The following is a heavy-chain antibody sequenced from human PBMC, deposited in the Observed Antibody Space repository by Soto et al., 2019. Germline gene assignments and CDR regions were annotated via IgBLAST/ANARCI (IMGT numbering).Heavy chain of an antibody. CDR2: ISTVGNT. CDR1: GFTFSNYD. D-gene: IGHD2-21*01. CDR3: ARGRDSGLYYFDY. V-gene: IGHV3-13*01. Sequence: GGSLRLSCAASGFTFSNYDMHWVRQATGKGLEWVLTISTVGNTYSPGSVKGRFTISRENAKNSLYLQMNSLRVDDTAVYYCARGRDSGLYYFDYWGQGTLVTVSS. J-gene: IGHJ4*02.